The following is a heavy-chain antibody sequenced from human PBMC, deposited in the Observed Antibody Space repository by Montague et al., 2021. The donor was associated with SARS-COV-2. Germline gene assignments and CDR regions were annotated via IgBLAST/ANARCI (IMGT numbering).Heavy chain of an antibody. CDR3: VKEYCYPNNVCSGVFFDD. CDR1: GFPFRIYA. CDR2: IIEPGGAA. Sequence: SLRLSCAASGFPFRIYAMSWVRQAPGEGLEWVSGIIEPGGAALYADSVKGRFTIFRDRSTDKLYLQMNSLRAEDTALYYCVKEYCYPNNVCSGVFFDDWGQGTLVTVSS. J-gene: IGHJ4*02. D-gene: IGHD3-16*01. V-gene: IGHV3-23*01.